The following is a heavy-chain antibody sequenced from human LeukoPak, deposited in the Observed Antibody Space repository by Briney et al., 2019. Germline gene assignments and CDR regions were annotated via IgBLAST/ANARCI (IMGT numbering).Heavy chain of an antibody. D-gene: IGHD4-23*01. CDR3: ARDYGGNSGWFDP. V-gene: IGHV3-21*04. J-gene: IGHJ5*02. CDR1: GFTFSTYS. Sequence: GGSLRLSCAASGFTFSTYSMNWVRQAPGKGLEWVSSISSRSYTYYADSVKGRFTISRDNAKNSLYLQMNSLRAEDTAIYYCARDYGGNSGWFDPWGQGTQVTVSS. CDR2: ISSRSYT.